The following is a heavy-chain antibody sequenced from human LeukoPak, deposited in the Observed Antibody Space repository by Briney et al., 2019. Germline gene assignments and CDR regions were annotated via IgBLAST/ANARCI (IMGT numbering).Heavy chain of an antibody. V-gene: IGHV1-2*02. CDR1: GYTFTGYY. CDR3: ARVGDILTGYHKYNWFDP. D-gene: IGHD3-9*01. CDR2: INPNSGGT. J-gene: IGHJ5*02. Sequence: ASVKVSCKASGYTFTGYYMHWVRQAPGQGLEWMGWINPNSGGTNYAQKFQGRVTMTRDTSISTAYMELSMLRSDDTAVYYCARVGDILTGYHKYNWFDPWGQGTLVTVSS.